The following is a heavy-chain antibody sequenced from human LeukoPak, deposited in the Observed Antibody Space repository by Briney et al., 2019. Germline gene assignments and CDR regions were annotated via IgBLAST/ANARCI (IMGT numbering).Heavy chain of an antibody. Sequence: SETLSLTCTVSGYSISNAYYWGWIRQPPGKGLEWIGSLYHSGSTYYNPSLKSRVTISVDTSKNQFSLKLSSVTAADTAVYYCARVYYSSSYDYWYFDLWGRGTLVTVSS. D-gene: IGHD6-13*01. CDR1: GYSISNAYY. V-gene: IGHV4-38-2*02. J-gene: IGHJ2*01. CDR2: LYHSGST. CDR3: ARVYYSSSYDYWYFDL.